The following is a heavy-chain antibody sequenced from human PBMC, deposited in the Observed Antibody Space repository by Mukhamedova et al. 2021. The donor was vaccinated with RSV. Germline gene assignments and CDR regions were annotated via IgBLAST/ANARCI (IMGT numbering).Heavy chain of an antibody. Sequence: YADSVKDRFIISRDRSENMLYLHMNNLRAEDTGIYYCAKDLGGYSYGYYYYGMDVWGQGTTVTVSS. J-gene: IGHJ6*02. CDR3: AKDLGGYSYGYYYYGMDV. D-gene: IGHD5-18*01. V-gene: IGHV3-23*01.